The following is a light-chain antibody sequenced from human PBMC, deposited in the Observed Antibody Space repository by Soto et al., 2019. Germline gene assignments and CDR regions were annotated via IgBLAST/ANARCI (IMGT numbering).Light chain of an antibody. CDR3: SSFAGGGNPVL. Sequence: QSALTQPPSASGSLGQSVTISCTGTSSDVGGYNYVSWHQQHPGKAPKVMIYEVTKRPPGVPDRFSGSKSGNTASLTVSGHQAEYEADYYCSSFAGGGNPVLLGGGTKLTVL. CDR1: SSDVGGYNY. J-gene: IGLJ2*01. V-gene: IGLV2-8*01. CDR2: EVT.